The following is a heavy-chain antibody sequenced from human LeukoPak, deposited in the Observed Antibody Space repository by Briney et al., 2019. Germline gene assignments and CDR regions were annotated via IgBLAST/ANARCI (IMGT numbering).Heavy chain of an antibody. CDR3: AKDRDGDFDY. J-gene: IGHJ4*02. Sequence: PGGSLRLSRAASGFTFSSYGMHWVRQAPGKGLEWVAVISYDGSNKYYADSVKGRFTISRDNSKNTLYLQMNSLRAEDTAVYYCAKDRDGDFDYWGQGTLVTVSS. CDR1: GFTFSSYG. D-gene: IGHD4-17*01. V-gene: IGHV3-30*18. CDR2: ISYDGSNK.